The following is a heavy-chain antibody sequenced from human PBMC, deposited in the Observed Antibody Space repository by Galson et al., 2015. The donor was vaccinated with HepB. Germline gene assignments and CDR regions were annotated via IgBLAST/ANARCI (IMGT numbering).Heavy chain of an antibody. CDR1: GFTFGDYA. Sequence: SLRLSCAASGFTFGDYAMSWFRQAPGKGLEWVGFIRSKAYGGTTEYAASVKGRFTISRDDSKSIAYLQMNSLKTEDTAVYYCTRDHCSNTSCSGPSSTRFDFWGQGTLVTVSS. J-gene: IGHJ4*02. CDR2: IRSKAYGGTT. CDR3: TRDHCSNTSCSGPSSTRFDF. D-gene: IGHD2-2*01. V-gene: IGHV3-49*03.